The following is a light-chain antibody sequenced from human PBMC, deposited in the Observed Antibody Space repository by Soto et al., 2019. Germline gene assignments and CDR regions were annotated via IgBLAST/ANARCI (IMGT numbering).Light chain of an antibody. Sequence: EIVMTQSPATLSVSPGERATLSCRASQSVSSNLAWYQQKPGQAPRLLIYGASTRATGIPARFSGSRSGTEFTLTISSLQSEDFAVYYRQHYNNWPRTFGQGTKVEIK. CDR2: GAS. J-gene: IGKJ1*01. CDR3: QHYNNWPRT. V-gene: IGKV3-15*01. CDR1: QSVSSN.